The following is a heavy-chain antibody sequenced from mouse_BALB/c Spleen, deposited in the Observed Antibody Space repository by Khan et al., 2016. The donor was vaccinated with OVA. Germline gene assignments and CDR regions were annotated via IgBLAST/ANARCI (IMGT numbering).Heavy chain of an antibody. Sequence: QVQLQQPGAELVRPGASLKLSCKASGYTFTSYWINWVKQRPGQGLECIGNIYPSDSYTDYNPKFKDKATLTVDKSSSTAYMQLSSPTSEDSAVYYCTRHGSSYDAMDYWGQGTSVTVSS. J-gene: IGHJ4*01. V-gene: IGHV1-69*02. CDR3: TRHGSSYDAMDY. CDR1: GYTFTSYW. D-gene: IGHD1-1*01. CDR2: IYPSDSYT.